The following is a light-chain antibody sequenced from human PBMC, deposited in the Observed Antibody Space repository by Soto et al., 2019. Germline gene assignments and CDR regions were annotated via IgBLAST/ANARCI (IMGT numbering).Light chain of an antibody. V-gene: IGKV1-33*01. CDR2: DAS. Sequence: DIHMSQSPSSLSAALGDRVTITSQASQDISNYLNWYQQTPGKAPKLLIYDASNLETGVPSRFSGGGSGTDFTFIISRLQPEDIATYFCQQYDNLPITFGQGTRLGIK. J-gene: IGKJ5*01. CDR3: QQYDNLPIT. CDR1: QDISNY.